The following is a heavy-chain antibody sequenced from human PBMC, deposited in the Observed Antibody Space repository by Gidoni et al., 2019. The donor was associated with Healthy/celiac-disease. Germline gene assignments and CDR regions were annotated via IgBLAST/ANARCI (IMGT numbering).Heavy chain of an antibody. CDR3: ATEGFGELLYCFDY. J-gene: IGHJ4*02. Sequence: QVQLVESGGGVVQPGRARRRSCAASGCTFSSYGMHWVRQAPGKGLEWVAVISYDGSNHYYAASVKGRFTISIDNSKNTLYLQMHSLSAEAPAVYYCATEGFGELLYCFDYWGQGTLVTVSS. CDR2: ISYDGSNH. CDR1: GCTFSSYG. V-gene: IGHV3-30*03. D-gene: IGHD3-10*01.